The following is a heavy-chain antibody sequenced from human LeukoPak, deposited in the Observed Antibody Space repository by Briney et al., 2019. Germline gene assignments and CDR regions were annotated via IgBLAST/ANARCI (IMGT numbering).Heavy chain of an antibody. CDR3: GSGGYYPFDF. CDR1: GYPFSSYG. V-gene: IGHV1-18*01. D-gene: IGHD3-22*01. Sequence: ASVKISCKASGYPFSSYGITWVRQAPGQGLEWLGWISAYNGNTQYGENVQGRVTMTTETSTSTAYMELRRLRSDDTAIYFCGSGGYYPFDFWGQGTLVTVSS. J-gene: IGHJ4*02. CDR2: ISAYNGNT.